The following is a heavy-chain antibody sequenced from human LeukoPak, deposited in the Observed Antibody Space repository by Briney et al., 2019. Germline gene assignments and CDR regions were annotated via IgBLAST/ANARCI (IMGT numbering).Heavy chain of an antibody. CDR1: GFTFDDYA. V-gene: IGHV3-9*01. CDR2: ISWNSVGI. D-gene: IGHD1-1*01. Sequence: PGRSLRLSCATSGFTFDDYAMHWARQAPGKGLEWISCISWNSVGIGYADSVKGRFTISRDNAKNSLYLQLNSLTAEDTAFYYCANSRSLTTGAFDVWGQGTMVTVSS. CDR3: ANSRSLTTGAFDV. J-gene: IGHJ3*01.